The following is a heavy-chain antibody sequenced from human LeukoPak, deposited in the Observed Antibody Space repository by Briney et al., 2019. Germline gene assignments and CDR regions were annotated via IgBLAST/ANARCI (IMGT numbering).Heavy chain of an antibody. Sequence: SVKVSCKASGGTFMRHSISWVRQAPGQGLEWMGGIIPILAAADYPQKYQGRVTITADESTSTAYMELSSLRSEDTAVYYCARDSLYSSSSEAYYFDYWGRGTLVTVSS. D-gene: IGHD6-6*01. CDR3: ARDSLYSSSSEAYYFDY. V-gene: IGHV1-69*13. J-gene: IGHJ4*02. CDR1: GGTFMRHS. CDR2: IIPILAAA.